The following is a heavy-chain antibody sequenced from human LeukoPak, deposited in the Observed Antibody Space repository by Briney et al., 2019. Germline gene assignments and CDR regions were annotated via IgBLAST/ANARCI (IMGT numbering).Heavy chain of an antibody. V-gene: IGHV4-59*01. CDR3: ARGTIFGVVTN. CDR1: GGSISNYY. CDR2: TYYSGST. J-gene: IGHJ4*02. Sequence: SETLSLTCAVSGGSISNYYWSWIRQPPGKGLEWIGNTYYSGSTNYNPSLKSRITISVDTSRTRFSLKLSSVTAADTAVYYCARGTIFGVVTNWGQGILVPISS. D-gene: IGHD3-3*01.